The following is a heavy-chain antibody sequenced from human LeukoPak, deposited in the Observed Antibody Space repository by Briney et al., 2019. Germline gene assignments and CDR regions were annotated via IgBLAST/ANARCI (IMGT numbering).Heavy chain of an antibody. Sequence: GGSLRLSCAASGFTFSSYAMSWVRQAPGKGLEWVSAISGSGGSTYYADSVKGRFTISRDNSKNTLYLQMNSLRAEDTAVYYCARDSYYYDSSGYYYYYYYMDVWGKGTTVTVSS. CDR1: GFTFSSYA. CDR3: ARDSYYYDSSGYYYYYYYMDV. V-gene: IGHV3-23*01. CDR2: ISGSGGST. J-gene: IGHJ6*03. D-gene: IGHD3-22*01.